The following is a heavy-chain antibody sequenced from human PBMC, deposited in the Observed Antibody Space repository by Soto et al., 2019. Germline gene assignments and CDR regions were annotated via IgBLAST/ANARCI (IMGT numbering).Heavy chain of an antibody. CDR1: GGSFSGYS. CDR3: ARGEQQQLAFDY. J-gene: IGHJ4*02. V-gene: IGHV4-34*01. D-gene: IGHD6-13*01. CDR2: INHSGST. Sequence: LSLTCAVYGGSFSGYSWSWIRQPPGKGLEWIGEINHSGSTNYNPSLKSRVTISVDTSKNQFSLKLSSVTAADTAVYYCARGEQQQLAFDYWGQGTLVTVSS.